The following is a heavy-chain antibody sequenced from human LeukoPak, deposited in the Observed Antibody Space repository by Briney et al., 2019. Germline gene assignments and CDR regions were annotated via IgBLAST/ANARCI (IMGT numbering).Heavy chain of an antibody. J-gene: IGHJ6*01. CDR1: GFTFSSYA. CDR3: GEGSAASDLIHHYLGMDV. V-gene: IGHV3-23*01. Sequence: GGSLRLSCAASGFTFSSYAMSWVRQAPGKGLEWVSAISGSGGSTYYADSVKGRFTISRDNSKNTLYLQMNSLRAEDTAVYYCGEGSAASDLIHHYLGMDVWGQGTTVTVSS. D-gene: IGHD2-2*01. CDR2: ISGSGGST.